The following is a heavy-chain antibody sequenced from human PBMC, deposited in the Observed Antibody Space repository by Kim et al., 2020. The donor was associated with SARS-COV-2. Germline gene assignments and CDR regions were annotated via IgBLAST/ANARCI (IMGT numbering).Heavy chain of an antibody. V-gene: IGHV3-9*01. CDR2: ISWNSGSI. D-gene: IGHD3-22*01. CDR1: GFTFDDYA. CDR3: AKVGDYYDSSGPFDY. Sequence: GGSLRLSCAASGFTFDDYAMHWVRQAPGKGLEWVSGISWNSGSIGYADSVKGRFTISRDNAKNSLYLQMNSLRAEDTALYYCAKVGDYYDSSGPFDYWGQGTLVTVSS. J-gene: IGHJ4*02.